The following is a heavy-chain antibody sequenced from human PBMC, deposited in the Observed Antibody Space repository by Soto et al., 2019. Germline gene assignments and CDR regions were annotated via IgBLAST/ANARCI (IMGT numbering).Heavy chain of an antibody. CDR3: AHRTQWFYGSESYPYYYGMDV. D-gene: IGHD3-10*01. Sequence: QITLKESGPPLVKPTQTLTLTCTFSGFSLSTSGVGVGWIRQPPGKALDWLALIYWDDDKRYSPSLKSRLTITMNTSENQVVLTMIYMDAVATDSYYCAHRTQWFYGSESYPYYYGMDVWGQGTTVTVSS. CDR1: GFSLSTSGVG. CDR2: IYWDDDK. V-gene: IGHV2-5*02. J-gene: IGHJ6*02.